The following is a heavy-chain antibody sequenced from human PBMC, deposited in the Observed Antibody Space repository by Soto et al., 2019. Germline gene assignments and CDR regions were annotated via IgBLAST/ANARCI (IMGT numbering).Heavy chain of an antibody. CDR2: ISYDGSNK. CDR1: GFTFSSYA. V-gene: IGHV3-30-3*01. D-gene: IGHD3-16*01. J-gene: IGHJ4*02. CDR3: ASGGGVVAMGGFDY. Sequence: QVQLVESGGGVVQPGRSLRLSCAASGFTFSSYAMHWVHQAPGKGLEWVAVISYDGSNKYYADSVKGRFTISRDNSKNTLYRQMNSLRAEDTAVYYCASGGGVVAMGGFDYWGQGTLVTVSS.